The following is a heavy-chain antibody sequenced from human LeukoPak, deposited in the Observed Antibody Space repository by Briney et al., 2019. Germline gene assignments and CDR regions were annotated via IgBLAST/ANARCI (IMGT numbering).Heavy chain of an antibody. J-gene: IGHJ4*02. V-gene: IGHV3-7*01. CDR3: AREKASTTGTTDYDY. CDR2: IKQDGSET. D-gene: IGHD1-1*01. Sequence: GGSLRLSCAASGFTLSNYWMSWVRQAPGKGLEWVANIKQDGSETYYVDSVRGRFTISRDNAKNSLFLQMNSLRAGDTAVYYCAREKASTTGTTDYDYWGQGTLVTVSS. CDR1: GFTLSNYW.